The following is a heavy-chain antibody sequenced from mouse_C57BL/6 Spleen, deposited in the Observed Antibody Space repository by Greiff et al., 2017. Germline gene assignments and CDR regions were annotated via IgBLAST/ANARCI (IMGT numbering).Heavy chain of an antibody. Sequence: EVQLQQSGPVLVKPGASVKMSCKASGYTFTDYYMNWVQQSHGKSLEWIGVINPYNGGTSYNQKFKGKATLTVDKSSSTAYMELNSLTSEDSAVYYCARSGITTAWYFDVWGTGTTVTVSS. D-gene: IGHD1-1*01. CDR1: GYTFTDYY. V-gene: IGHV1-19*01. CDR3: ARSGITTAWYFDV. CDR2: INPYNGGT. J-gene: IGHJ1*03.